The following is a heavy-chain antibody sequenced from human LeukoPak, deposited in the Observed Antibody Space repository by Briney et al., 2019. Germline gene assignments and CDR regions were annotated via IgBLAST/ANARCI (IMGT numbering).Heavy chain of an antibody. V-gene: IGHV1-2*02. CDR2: INPNSGGT. Sequence: AAARVSPKPSVYNLTGTYRYCGCATLRQRGGWVGWINPNSGGTKYAQKFQGRISMTRDTSISTAYMELSRLTSDDTAVYFCARVRGNWASINWFDPWGQGTLVTVSS. CDR1: VYNLTGTY. J-gene: IGHJ5*02. CDR3: ARVRGNWASINWFDP. D-gene: IGHD7-27*01.